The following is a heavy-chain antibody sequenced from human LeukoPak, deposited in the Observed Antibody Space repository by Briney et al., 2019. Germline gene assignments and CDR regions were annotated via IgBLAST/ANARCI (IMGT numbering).Heavy chain of an antibody. CDR2: IHYSGST. Sequence: SETLSLTCTVSGDSITSYYWDGVRQPPGKGLEWIGYIHYSGSTNYNPSLKSRVTMSVDTSKNQFSLKLNSVTAADTAVYYCARAGSSWSFDSWGRGALVTVSS. V-gene: IGHV4-59*01. D-gene: IGHD6-13*01. CDR1: GDSITSYY. CDR3: ARAGSSWSFDS. J-gene: IGHJ4*02.